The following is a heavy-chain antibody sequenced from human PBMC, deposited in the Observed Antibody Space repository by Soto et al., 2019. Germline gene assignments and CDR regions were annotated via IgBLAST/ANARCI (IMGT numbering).Heavy chain of an antibody. Sequence: GGSLRLSCAASGFTFSSYDMHWVRQATGKGLEWVSAIGTAGDTYYPGSVKGRFTISRENAKNSLYLQMNSPRAEDTAVYYCARGNTIRFLEWSPRVGMDVWGQGTTVTVSS. V-gene: IGHV3-13*01. J-gene: IGHJ6*02. D-gene: IGHD3-3*01. CDR2: IGTAGDT. CDR3: ARGNTIRFLEWSPRVGMDV. CDR1: GFTFSSYD.